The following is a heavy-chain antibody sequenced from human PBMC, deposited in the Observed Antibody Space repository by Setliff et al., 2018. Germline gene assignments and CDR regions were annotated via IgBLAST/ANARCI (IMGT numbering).Heavy chain of an antibody. J-gene: IGHJ3*02. V-gene: IGHV4-59*01. D-gene: IGHD3-10*01. Sequence: PSETLSLTCTVSGGSISSYYWSWIRQPPGKGLEWIGYIYNSGSTNYNPSLKSRVTISVDTSKNQISLKLTSVTAADTAVYYCARPHGEDYAFDIWGQGRMVTVSS. CDR1: GGSISSYY. CDR3: ARPHGEDYAFDI. CDR2: IYNSGST.